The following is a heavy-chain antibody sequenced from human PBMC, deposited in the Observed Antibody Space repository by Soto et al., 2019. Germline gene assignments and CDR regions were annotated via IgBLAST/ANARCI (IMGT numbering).Heavy chain of an antibody. J-gene: IGHJ5*02. CDR1: GFTFSGFG. CDR3: AKDLDAYARNLGGWFAP. Sequence: GGSLRLSCAASGFTFSGFGMHWVRQAPGKGLEWVAVIAYDGDKKYYASSVKGRFIISRDNSRSTVYLDMNSLRPEDTAVYYCAKDLDAYARNLGGWFAPWGQRTQVTVSS. CDR2: IAYDGDKK. V-gene: IGHV3-30*18. D-gene: IGHD3-16*01.